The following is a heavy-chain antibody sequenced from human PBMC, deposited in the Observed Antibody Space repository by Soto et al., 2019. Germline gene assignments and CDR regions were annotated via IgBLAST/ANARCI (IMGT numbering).Heavy chain of an antibody. J-gene: IGHJ6*02. V-gene: IGHV1-8*01. CDR3: ARVLSWASYYDFWSGYYNYYYYGMDV. Sequence: QVQLVQSGAEVKKPGASVKVSCKASGYTFTSYDINWVRQATGQGLEWMGWMNPNSGNTGYAQKVQGRVTITENTSISTAYMELSSLRSEDTAVYYCARVLSWASYYDFWSGYYNYYYYGMDVWGQGTTVTVSS. CDR1: GYTFTSYD. D-gene: IGHD3-3*01. CDR2: MNPNSGNT.